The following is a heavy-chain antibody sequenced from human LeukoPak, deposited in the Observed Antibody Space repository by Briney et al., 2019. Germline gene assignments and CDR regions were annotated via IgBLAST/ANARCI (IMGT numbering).Heavy chain of an antibody. J-gene: IGHJ2*01. CDR3: VRALSTVATWLYL. V-gene: IGHV1-2*02. Sequence: ASVKVSCKASGYTFTGYLMHWVRQAPGQGLEWTGWISPNSGDTKYAQKFQGRVTMTRDTSISTAYMELSRLTSDDTAVYYCVRALSTVATWLYLWGRGTLVSVSS. CDR2: ISPNSGDT. CDR1: GYTFTGYL. D-gene: IGHD4-17*01.